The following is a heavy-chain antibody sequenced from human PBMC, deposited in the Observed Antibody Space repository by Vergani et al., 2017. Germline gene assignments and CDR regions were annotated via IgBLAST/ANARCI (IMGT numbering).Heavy chain of an antibody. CDR1: GGTFSTYA. CDR2: LIPIFGTT. CDR3: ARERRYCSGGSCYLDC. V-gene: IGHV1-69*13. J-gene: IGHJ4*02. Sequence: QVQLVQSGAEVKKPGSSVKVSCKASGGTFSTYAISWVRQAPGQGLEWMGRLIPIFGTTNYAQNFQGRVTITADESTSTAYMELSSLRSEDTAVYYCARERRYCSGGSCYLDCWGQGTLITVSA. D-gene: IGHD2-15*01.